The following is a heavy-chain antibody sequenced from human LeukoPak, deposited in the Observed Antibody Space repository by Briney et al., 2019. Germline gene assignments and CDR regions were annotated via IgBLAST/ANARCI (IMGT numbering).Heavy chain of an antibody. J-gene: IGHJ4*02. CDR2: IIPIFGTA. Sequence: SVKVSCKASGGTFSSYAISWVRQAPGQGLEWMGGIIPIFGTANYAQKFQGRVTITADESTSTAYMELSSLRSEDTAVYYCARGQVRGYSGCAEFDYWGQGTLVTVSS. CDR1: GGTFSSYA. D-gene: IGHD5-12*01. CDR3: ARGQVRGYSGCAEFDY. V-gene: IGHV1-69*13.